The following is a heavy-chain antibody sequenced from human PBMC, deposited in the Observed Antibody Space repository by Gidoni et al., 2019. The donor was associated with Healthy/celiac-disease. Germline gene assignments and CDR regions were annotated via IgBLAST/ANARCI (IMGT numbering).Heavy chain of an antibody. CDR2: IYYRGRT. CDR1: GGSISSISYY. J-gene: IGHJ4*02. Sequence: QLQLPESRPVLVKPSETLSLTCTVSGGSISSISYYWGWIRQPPGKGLEWIGSIYYRGRTYYNPALKSRVTITVETSKNQFSLKLRAVTAAETAVYYCASWYPPPSSSPLIWGQGTLVTVSS. CDR3: ASWYPPPSSSPLI. V-gene: IGHV4-39*01. D-gene: IGHD6-6*01.